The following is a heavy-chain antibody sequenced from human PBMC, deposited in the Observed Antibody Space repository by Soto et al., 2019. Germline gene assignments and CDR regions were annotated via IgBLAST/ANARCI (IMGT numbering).Heavy chain of an antibody. Sequence: GASVKVSCKASGYTFTSYGISWVRQAPGQGLEWMGWISAYNGNTNYAQKLQGRVTMTTDTSTSTAYMELRSLRSDDTAVYYCARLESYDYIWGSYRPDYWGQGTLVTVSS. CDR3: ARLESYDYIWGSYRPDY. D-gene: IGHD3-16*02. V-gene: IGHV1-18*01. CDR1: GYTFTSYG. J-gene: IGHJ4*02. CDR2: ISAYNGNT.